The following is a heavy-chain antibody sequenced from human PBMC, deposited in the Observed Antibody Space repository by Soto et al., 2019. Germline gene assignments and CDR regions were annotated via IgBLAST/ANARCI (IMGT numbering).Heavy chain of an antibody. Sequence: QVQLVQSGAEVKKPGSSVKVSCKASGGTFSSYAISWVRQAPGQGLEWMGGIIPIFGTANYAQKFQGRVTITADKSSSTAYMVLSSLRSEDTAVYYCARGGYYDSSGYYYNWYFDLWGRGTLVTVSS. J-gene: IGHJ2*01. D-gene: IGHD3-22*01. CDR3: ARGGYYDSSGYYYNWYFDL. CDR1: GGTFSSYA. CDR2: IIPIFGTA. V-gene: IGHV1-69*06.